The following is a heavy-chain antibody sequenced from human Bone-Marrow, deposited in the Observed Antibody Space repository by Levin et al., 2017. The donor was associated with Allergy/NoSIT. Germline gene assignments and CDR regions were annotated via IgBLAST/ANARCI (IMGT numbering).Heavy chain of an antibody. V-gene: IGHV3-48*03. CDR3: ASKMVEQLGPAQTDY. J-gene: IGHJ4*02. D-gene: IGHD6-6*01. CDR1: GFPFSSYE. CDR2: ISSSGSTI. Sequence: LSLTCAASGFPFSSYEMNWVRQAPGKGLEWVSYISSSGSTIYYADSVKGRFTISRDNAKNSLYLQMNSLRAEDTAVYYCASKMVEQLGPAQTDYWGQGTLVTVSS.